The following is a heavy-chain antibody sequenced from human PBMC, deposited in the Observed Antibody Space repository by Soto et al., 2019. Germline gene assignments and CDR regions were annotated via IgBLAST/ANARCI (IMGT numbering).Heavy chain of an antibody. J-gene: IGHJ4*02. Sequence: GGSLRLSCAASGFTFGSYAMSWVRQAPGRGLEWVSAISGSGGSTYYADSVKGRFTISRDNSKNTLYLQMNSLGAEDTAVYYCAKARGSSTPAPGSYWGQGSLVTVSS. CDR1: GFTFGSYA. CDR2: ISGSGGST. D-gene: IGHD3-16*01. V-gene: IGHV3-23*01. CDR3: AKARGSSTPAPGSY.